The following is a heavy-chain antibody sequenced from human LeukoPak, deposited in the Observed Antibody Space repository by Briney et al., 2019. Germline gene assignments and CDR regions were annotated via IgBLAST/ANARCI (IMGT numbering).Heavy chain of an antibody. D-gene: IGHD1/OR15-1a*01. Sequence: GGSLRLSCAASGFTFDGYAMHWVRQVPGKGLEWVSGINWNSGSIGYADSVKGRFTISRDNSKNTLHLQMHNLRVEDTAVYFCAKDGTDPNTPFDYWGQGILVTVSS. J-gene: IGHJ4*02. V-gene: IGHV3-9*01. CDR1: GFTFDGYA. CDR3: AKDGTDPNTPFDY. CDR2: INWNSGSI.